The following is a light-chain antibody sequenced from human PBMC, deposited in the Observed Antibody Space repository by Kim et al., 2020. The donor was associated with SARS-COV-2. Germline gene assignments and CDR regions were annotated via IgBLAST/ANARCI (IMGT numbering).Light chain of an antibody. CDR1: SSDVGGSIY. Sequence: QSVVTQPASVSGSPGQSITISCTGTSSDVGGSIYVSWYQQHPGKAPKLMIYDVSKRPSGVSYRFSGSKSGNTASLTISGLQADDEADYYCSSYTGTTTLEIFGGGTQLTVL. CDR2: DVS. J-gene: IGLJ2*01. CDR3: SSYTGTTTLEI. V-gene: IGLV2-14*03.